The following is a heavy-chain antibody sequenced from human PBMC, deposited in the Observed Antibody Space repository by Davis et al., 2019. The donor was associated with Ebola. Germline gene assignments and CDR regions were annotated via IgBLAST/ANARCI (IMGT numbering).Heavy chain of an antibody. CDR1: GFTFSSYG. CDR2: IWYDGSNK. J-gene: IGHJ6*02. Sequence: PGGSLRLSCAASGFTFSSYGMHWVRQAPGKGLEWVAVIWYDGSNKYYADSVKGRFTISRDNSKNTLCLQMNSLRAEDTAVYYCAKVYDFWSGYLDYGMDVWGQGTTVTVSS. CDR3: AKVYDFWSGYLDYGMDV. D-gene: IGHD3-3*01. V-gene: IGHV3-33*06.